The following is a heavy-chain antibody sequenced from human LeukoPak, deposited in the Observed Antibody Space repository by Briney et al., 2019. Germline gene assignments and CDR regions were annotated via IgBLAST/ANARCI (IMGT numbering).Heavy chain of an antibody. Sequence: ASVKVSCKASGYTFTTYGISWVRQAPGQGLAWMGWITAYNGNTHYAQKLQGRVTLTTDTSTSTAYMELRSLRSDDTAVYYCARGLALGSESSGYYYLPDYWGQGTLVTVSS. J-gene: IGHJ4*02. CDR3: ARGLALGSESSGYYYLPDY. CDR2: ITAYNGNT. D-gene: IGHD3-22*01. V-gene: IGHV1-18*01. CDR1: GYTFTTYG.